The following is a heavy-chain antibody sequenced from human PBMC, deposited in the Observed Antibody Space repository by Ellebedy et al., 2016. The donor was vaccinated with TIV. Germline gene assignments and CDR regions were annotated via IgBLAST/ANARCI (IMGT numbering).Heavy chain of an antibody. D-gene: IGHD1-26*01. CDR1: GDFVTSGAYY. V-gene: IGHV4-61*08. J-gene: IGHJ3*02. CDR3: AITRGGSYSWDNVFDI. Sequence: SETLSLTCTVSGDFVTSGAYYWSWIRQPPGKGLEWIGYIYYSGSTKYHPSLKSRVSISVDTSKNQFSLKLSSVTAADTAVYFCAITRGGSYSWDNVFDIWGQGTMVTVSS. CDR2: IYYSGST.